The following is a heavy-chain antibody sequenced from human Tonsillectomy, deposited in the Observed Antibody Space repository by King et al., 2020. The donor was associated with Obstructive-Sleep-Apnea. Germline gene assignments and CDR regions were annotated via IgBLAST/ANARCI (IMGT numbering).Heavy chain of an antibody. D-gene: IGHD5-12*01. Sequence: QLQESGPGLVKPSETLSLTCTGSGGSISSFYWWWIRHPPGKGMEWDGYIYYSGGTNYNPSLKILVTISVETSKNQFSLKLGFVTAADTAVYYCARLYSGYDYFLGLGWYFDYWGQGTLVTVSS. V-gene: IGHV4-59*08. CDR2: IYYSGGT. CDR3: ARLYSGYDYFLGLGWYFDY. CDR1: GGSISSFY. J-gene: IGHJ4*02.